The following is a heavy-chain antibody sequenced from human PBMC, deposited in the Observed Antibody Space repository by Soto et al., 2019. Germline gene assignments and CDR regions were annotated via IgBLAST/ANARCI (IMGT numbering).Heavy chain of an antibody. CDR2: FKSDDATFT. J-gene: IGHJ5*02. V-gene: IGHV3-74*01. Sequence: EMQLVESGGGLVQPGGSLRLSCAATGFRVTTYWMHWVRQAPGKGLEWVSRFKSDDATFTTYADSVKGRFTTSTDNAKNTLYLQMNSLRAEDTAVYYCTRSDWFDPWGQGTLVTVSS. CDR3: TRSDWFDP. CDR1: GFRVTTYW.